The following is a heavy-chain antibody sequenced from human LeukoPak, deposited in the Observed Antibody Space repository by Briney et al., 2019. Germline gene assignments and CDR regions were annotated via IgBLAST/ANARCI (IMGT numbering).Heavy chain of an antibody. D-gene: IGHD6-19*01. J-gene: IGHJ4*02. CDR2: INTNTGNP. Sequence: ASVKVSCKASGYIFTTHGITWVRQAPGQGLEWMGWINTNTGNPTYAQGFTGRFVFSLDTSVSTAYLQISSLKAEDTAVYYCAREKQWLVDYWGQGTLVTVSS. CDR1: GYIFTTHG. V-gene: IGHV7-4-1*02. CDR3: AREKQWLVDY.